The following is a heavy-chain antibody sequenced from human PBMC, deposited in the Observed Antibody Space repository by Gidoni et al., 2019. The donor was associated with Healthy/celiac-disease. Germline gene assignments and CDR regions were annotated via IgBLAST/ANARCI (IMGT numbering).Heavy chain of an antibody. V-gene: IGHV1-69*02. CDR2: IIPILGIA. CDR3: AGANVDTAMVAGMDV. CDR1: GGTFSSYT. J-gene: IGHJ6*02. Sequence: QVQLVQSGAEVKKPGSSVTVSCKASGGTFSSYTISWVRQAPGQGLEWMGRIIPILGIANYAQKFQGRVTITADKSTSTAYMELSSLRSEDTAVYYCAGANVDTAMVAGMDVWGQGTTVTVSS. D-gene: IGHD5-18*01.